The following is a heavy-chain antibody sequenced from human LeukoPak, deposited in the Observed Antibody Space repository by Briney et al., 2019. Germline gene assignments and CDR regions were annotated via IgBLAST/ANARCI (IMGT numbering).Heavy chain of an antibody. V-gene: IGHV6-1*01. CDR1: GDSVSSNSAA. CDR2: TYYRSKWYN. D-gene: IGHD2-15*01. CDR3: ARGRRAYCSGGSCCHFDY. J-gene: IGHJ4*02. Sequence: SQTLSLTCAISGDSVSSNSAAWNWIRQSPSRGLEWLGRTYYRSKWYNDYAVSVKSRITINPDTSKNQFSLQLNSVTPEDTAVYYCARGRRAYCSGGSCCHFDYWGQGTLVTVSS.